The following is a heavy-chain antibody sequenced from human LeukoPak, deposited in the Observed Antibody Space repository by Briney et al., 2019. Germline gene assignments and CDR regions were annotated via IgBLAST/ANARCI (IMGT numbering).Heavy chain of an antibody. CDR2: IKPDESEK. D-gene: IGHD2-2*01. J-gene: IGHJ3*02. CDR1: GFTFSSYW. V-gene: IGHV3-7*03. Sequence: GGSLRLSCAASGFTFSSYWMSWVRQAPGKGLEWVANIKPDESEKNYVDSVKGRFNISRDNAKNSLYLQMNSLRAEDTAVYYCAKLVVPAAIRGGAFDIWGQGTMVTVSS. CDR3: AKLVVPAAIRGGAFDI.